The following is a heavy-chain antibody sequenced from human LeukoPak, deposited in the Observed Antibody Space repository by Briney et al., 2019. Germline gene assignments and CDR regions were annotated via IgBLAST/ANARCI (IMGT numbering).Heavy chain of an antibody. CDR2: IVHTGDKT. CDR1: GFTFSNHA. J-gene: IGHJ4*02. Sequence: PGGSLRLSCGASGFTFSNHAMNWVRQAPGKGLEWVASIVHTGDKTFYADSVKCRFIISRDNSKNTLHLHMNSLGAEDTAISYCVKETYSYDSSGYSDTAFDHWGQGTLVTVSS. CDR3: VKETYSYDSSGYSDTAFDH. D-gene: IGHD3-22*01. V-gene: IGHV3-23*01.